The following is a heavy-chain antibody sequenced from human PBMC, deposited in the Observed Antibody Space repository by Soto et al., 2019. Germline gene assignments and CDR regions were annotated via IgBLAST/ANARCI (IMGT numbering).Heavy chain of an antibody. V-gene: IGHV1-69*02. CDR2: IIPILGIA. CDR1: GGTFSSYT. Sequence: SVKVSCKASGGTFSSYTISWVRQAPGQGLEWMGRIIPILGIANYAQKFQGRVTITADESTSTAYMELSSLRSEDTAVYYCAQLKEGYDYDSSGYYRSGYGMDVWGQGTTVTVSS. J-gene: IGHJ6*02. D-gene: IGHD3-22*01. CDR3: AQLKEGYDYDSSGYYRSGYGMDV.